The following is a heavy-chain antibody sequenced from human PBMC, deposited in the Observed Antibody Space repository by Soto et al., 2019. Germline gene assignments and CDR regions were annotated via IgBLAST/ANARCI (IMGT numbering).Heavy chain of an antibody. CDR3: ARDRGDIGVVVAASNWFDP. CDR2: ISGYNGNT. CDR1: GYTFTNYG. Sequence: QVQLVQSGAEVKKPGASVKVSCKASGYTFTNYGISWVRQAPGQGLEWMGWISGYNGNTNYAQKLQDRVTMTRDTSTSTVYMELRSLISDDTAVYYCARDRGDIGVVVAASNWFDPWGQGTLVTVSS. J-gene: IGHJ5*02. D-gene: IGHD2-15*01. V-gene: IGHV1-18*01.